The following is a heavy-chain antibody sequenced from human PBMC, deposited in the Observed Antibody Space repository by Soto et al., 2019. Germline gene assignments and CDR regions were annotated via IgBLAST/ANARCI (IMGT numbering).Heavy chain of an antibody. CDR1: GGSFSGYY. Sequence: PSETLSLTCAVYGGSFSGYYWSWIRQPPGKGLEWIGEINHSGSTNYNPPLKSRVTISVDTYKNQFSLKLSSVTAADTAVYYCARDSRRWPAGRRSWFDPSGQGTLVTVSS. J-gene: IGHJ5*02. V-gene: IGHV4-34*01. CDR3: ARDSRRWPAGRRSWFDP. D-gene: IGHD6-13*01. CDR2: INHSGST.